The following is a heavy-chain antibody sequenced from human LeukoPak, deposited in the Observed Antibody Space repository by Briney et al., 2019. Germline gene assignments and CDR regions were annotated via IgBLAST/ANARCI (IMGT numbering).Heavy chain of an antibody. CDR1: GGTFSSYA. J-gene: IGHJ6*03. CDR2: IIPIFSTA. V-gene: IGHV1-69*05. Sequence: ASVKVSCKASGGTFSSYAISWVRQAPGQGLEWMGGIIPIFSTANYAQKFQGRVTITTDESTSTAYMELSSLRSEDTAVYYCASSIAAAGTPPYYYYYMDVWGKGTTVTVSS. D-gene: IGHD6-13*01. CDR3: ASSIAAAGTPPYYYYYMDV.